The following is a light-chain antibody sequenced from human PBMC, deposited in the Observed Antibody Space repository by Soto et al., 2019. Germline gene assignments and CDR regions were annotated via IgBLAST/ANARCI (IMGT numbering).Light chain of an antibody. V-gene: IGLV2-11*01. CDR3: CSYAGDFYV. Sequence: QSVLTQPHSVSGSPGQSVAISCTGTTSDVGGYDYVSWHQQHPGKAPELIIFDVSKRPSGVPDRFSGSKSGNTASLTISGLQAEDVADYFCCSYAGDFYVFGSGTKLTVL. CDR1: TSDVGGYDY. CDR2: DVS. J-gene: IGLJ1*01.